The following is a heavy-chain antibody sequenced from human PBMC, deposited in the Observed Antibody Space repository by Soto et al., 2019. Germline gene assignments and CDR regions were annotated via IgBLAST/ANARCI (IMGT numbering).Heavy chain of an antibody. CDR3: ARESSGWPFDY. V-gene: IGHV1-18*01. D-gene: IGHD6-19*01. CDR1: GYTFTSHG. CDR2: ISAYNGNT. Sequence: ASVKGSCKASGYTFTSHGISWVRQAPGQGLEWMGWISAYNGNTNYAQKFQGRVTMTTDTSTSTAYMELRSLRSDDTAVYYCARESSGWPFDYWGQGALVTVSS. J-gene: IGHJ4*02.